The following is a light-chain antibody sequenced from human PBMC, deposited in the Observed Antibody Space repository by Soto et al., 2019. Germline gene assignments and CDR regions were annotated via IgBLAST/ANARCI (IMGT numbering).Light chain of an antibody. V-gene: IGKV3-20*01. CDR2: GAS. CDR3: QQYGSSPGT. CDR1: QSVSRNY. Sequence: EIVLTQSPGTLSLSPGERVTLSCRASQSVSRNYLAWYQQKPGQAPRLLIYGASSRATDSPARFSGSGSGTDFTLAISRLEPEYFAVYSCQQYGSSPGTFGQGTKLEIK. J-gene: IGKJ2*01.